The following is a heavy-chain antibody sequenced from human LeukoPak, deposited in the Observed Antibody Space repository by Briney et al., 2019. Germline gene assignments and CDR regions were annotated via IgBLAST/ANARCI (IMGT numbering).Heavy chain of an antibody. CDR3: ARDKEVYDFWSGYSPSGMDV. CDR2: ISYDGSNK. D-gene: IGHD3-3*01. CDR1: GFTFSSYA. Sequence: QPGGSLRLSCAASGFTFSSYAMHWVRQAPGKGLEWVAVISYDGSNKYYADSVKGRFTISRDNSKNTQYLQMNSLRAEDTAVYYCARDKEVYDFWSGYSPSGMDVWGQGTTVTVSS. V-gene: IGHV3-30-3*01. J-gene: IGHJ6*02.